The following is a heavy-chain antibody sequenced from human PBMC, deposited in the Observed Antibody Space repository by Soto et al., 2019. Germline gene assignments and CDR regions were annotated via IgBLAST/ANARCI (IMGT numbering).Heavy chain of an antibody. CDR3: ARHGGTVTTMDSGWFDP. Sequence: PSETLSLTCTVSGGSISSSSYYWGWIRQPPGKGLEWIGSIYYSGSTYYNPSLKSRVTISVDTSKNQFSLKLSSVTAADTAVYYCARHGGTVTTMDSGWFDPWGQGTLVTVLL. V-gene: IGHV4-39*01. J-gene: IGHJ5*02. D-gene: IGHD4-17*01. CDR1: GGSISSSSYY. CDR2: IYYSGST.